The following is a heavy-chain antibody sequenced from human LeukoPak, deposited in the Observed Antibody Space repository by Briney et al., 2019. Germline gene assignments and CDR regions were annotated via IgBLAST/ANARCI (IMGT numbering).Heavy chain of an antibody. CDR2: IYHSGSI. Sequence: ESSETLSLTCAVSGGSISSTYWWSWVRQPPGKGLEWIGEIYHSGSINYNPSLKSRVTISVDKSKNQFSLKLSSVTAADTAVYYCARDRGARDAFDIWGQGTMVTVSS. CDR1: GGSISSTYW. D-gene: IGHD3-10*01. V-gene: IGHV4-4*02. CDR3: ARDRGARDAFDI. J-gene: IGHJ3*02.